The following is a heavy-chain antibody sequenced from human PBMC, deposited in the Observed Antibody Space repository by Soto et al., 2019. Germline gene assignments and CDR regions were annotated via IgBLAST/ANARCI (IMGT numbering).Heavy chain of an antibody. CDR3: GRVVEGATRHTDPDS. J-gene: IGHJ5*01. D-gene: IGHD2-21*01. CDR1: GVSSHNILSF. V-gene: IGHV4-39*01. Sequence: PSETLSLTCTVSGVSSHNILSFWAWIRHPPWKGLQFIASVYHNGGAHYNSSLKSRVTISVDTANNQVSLRMRSLTAADTAFYYCGRVVEGATRHTDPDSWGQGILVTVSS. CDR2: VYHNGGA.